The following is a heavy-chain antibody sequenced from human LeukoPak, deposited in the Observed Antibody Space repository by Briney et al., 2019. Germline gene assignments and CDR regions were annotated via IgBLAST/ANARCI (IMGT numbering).Heavy chain of an antibody. CDR3: ARAILRPDYYDSSGYYP. J-gene: IGHJ5*02. D-gene: IGHD3-22*01. CDR2: ISSSSSYI. V-gene: IGHV3-21*01. CDR1: GFTFSSYS. Sequence: GSLRLSCAASGFTFSSYSMNWVRQAPGKGLEWVSSISSSSSYIYYADSVKGRFTISRDNAKNSLYLQMNSLRAEDTAVYYCARAILRPDYYDSSGYYPWGQGTLVTVSS.